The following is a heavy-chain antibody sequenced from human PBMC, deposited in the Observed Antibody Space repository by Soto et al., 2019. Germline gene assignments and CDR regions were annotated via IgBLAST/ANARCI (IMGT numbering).Heavy chain of an antibody. CDR1: GFTFSSYA. V-gene: IGHV3-30-3*01. CDR2: ISYDGSNK. Sequence: QVQLVESGGGVVQPGRSLRLSCAASGFTFSSYAMHWVRQAPGKGLEWVAVISYDGSNKYYADSVKGRFTISRDNSKNTLYLQMNSLRAEDTVVYYCARDWYGMDVWGQGTTVTVSS. CDR3: ARDWYGMDV. J-gene: IGHJ6*02.